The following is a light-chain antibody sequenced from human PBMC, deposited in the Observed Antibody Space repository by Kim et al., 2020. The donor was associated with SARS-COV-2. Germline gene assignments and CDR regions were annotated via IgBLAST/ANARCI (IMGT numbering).Light chain of an antibody. CDR2: DAS. V-gene: IGKV3-11*01. Sequence: EIVLTQAPGTLSLSPGERATLSCRVSQSVSSDLVWYQQRPGQAPRLLIYDASNRATGIPARFSGSGSGTDFTLTISSLESEDFAVYYCQQRSNWPLTFGGGTKVDIK. CDR3: QQRSNWPLT. CDR1: QSVSSD. J-gene: IGKJ4*01.